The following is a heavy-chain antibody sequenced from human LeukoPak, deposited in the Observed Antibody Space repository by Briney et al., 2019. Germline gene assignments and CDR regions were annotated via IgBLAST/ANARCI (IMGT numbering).Heavy chain of an antibody. Sequence: GESLKISCKGSGYSFTSYWIGWVRQMPGKGLEWMGIIYPGDSDTRYSPSFQGQVTISADKSISTAYLQWSSLKASDTATYYCARPDSSSHDAFDIWGQGTMVTVSS. CDR1: GYSFTSYW. D-gene: IGHD6-13*01. CDR2: IYPGDSDT. V-gene: IGHV5-51*01. J-gene: IGHJ3*02. CDR3: ARPDSSSHDAFDI.